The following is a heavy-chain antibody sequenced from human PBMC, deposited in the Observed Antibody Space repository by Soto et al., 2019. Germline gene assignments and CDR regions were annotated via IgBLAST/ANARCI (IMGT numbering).Heavy chain of an antibody. CDR3: ARDTNSLDP. CDR2: IFYPGDT. Sequence: SETLSLTCSVSTYSISRRFLWGWIRQPPGKGLEWIGSIFYPGDTYYNPSLKSRITMSVDTSRNQFSLKLTSLTAADTAVYYCARDTNSLDPWGQGILVTVSS. D-gene: IGHD1-1*01. CDR1: TYSISRRFL. V-gene: IGHV4-38-2*02. J-gene: IGHJ5*02.